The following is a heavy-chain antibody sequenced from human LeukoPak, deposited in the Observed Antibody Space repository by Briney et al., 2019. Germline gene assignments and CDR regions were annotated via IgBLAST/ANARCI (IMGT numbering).Heavy chain of an antibody. CDR2: MSGSGTT. J-gene: IGHJ4*02. Sequence: GGSLRLSCAASGFSLSTNGMSWVRQAPGKGLEWVLSMSGSGTTYYVDSVKGRFSISRDDSNNTLYLQMNSLRAEDTAVYYCAKVGYYDFWSGYSEEDYWGQGTLVTVSS. CDR3: AKVGYYDFWSGYSEEDY. V-gene: IGHV3-23*01. CDR1: GFSLSTNG. D-gene: IGHD3-3*01.